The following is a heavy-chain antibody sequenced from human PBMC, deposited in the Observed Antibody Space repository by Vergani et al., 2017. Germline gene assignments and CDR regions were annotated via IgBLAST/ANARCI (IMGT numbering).Heavy chain of an antibody. V-gene: IGHV4-34*01. CDR2: INHSGST. CDR3: ARVGYDFWSGYYYYGMDV. Sequence: QVQLQQWGAGLLKPSETLSLTCAVYGGSFSGYYWSWIRQLPGKGLEWSGEINHSGSTNYNPSLKSRVTISVDTSKNQFSLKLSSVTAADTAVYYCARVGYDFWSGYYYYGMDVWGQGTTVTVSS. D-gene: IGHD3-3*01. J-gene: IGHJ6*02. CDR1: GGSFSGYY.